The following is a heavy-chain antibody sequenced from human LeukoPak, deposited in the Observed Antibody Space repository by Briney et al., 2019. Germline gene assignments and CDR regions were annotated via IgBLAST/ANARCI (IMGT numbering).Heavy chain of an antibody. D-gene: IGHD4-23*01. CDR3: ARGVAVGGKRFDP. Sequence: SETLSLTCTVSGGSISSYWWSWIRQPPGKGLERIGYMYYSGYMFYSGSPYYNPSLKSRVTISVDMSENRISLKVNSVTAADTAVYYCARGVAVGGKRFDPWGQGTLVTVSS. CDR2: MYYSGYMFYSGSP. V-gene: IGHV4-59*01. J-gene: IGHJ5*02. CDR1: GGSISSYW.